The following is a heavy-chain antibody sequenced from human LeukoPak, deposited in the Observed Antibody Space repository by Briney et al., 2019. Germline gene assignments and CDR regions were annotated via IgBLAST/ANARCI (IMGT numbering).Heavy chain of an antibody. Sequence: ASVKVSCKASGYTFTGYYMHWVRQAPGQGLEWMGWINPNSGGTNYAQKFQGRVTMTRDTSISTAYMELSRLRSDDTAVYYCARAWGFGESLDYWGQGTLVTVSS. CDR3: ARAWGFGESLDY. D-gene: IGHD3-10*01. V-gene: IGHV1-2*02. CDR1: GYTFTGYY. CDR2: INPNSGGT. J-gene: IGHJ4*02.